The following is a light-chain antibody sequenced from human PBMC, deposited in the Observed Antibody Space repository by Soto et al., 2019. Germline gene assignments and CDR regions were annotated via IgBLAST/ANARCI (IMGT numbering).Light chain of an antibody. J-gene: IGKJ5*01. CDR2: GAS. CDR1: QTINTR. V-gene: IGKV3-15*01. CDR3: QQYNKWPQT. Sequence: EIVLTQSPATLSSFPCDRVTLSFMASQTINTRLAWYQHRPGQAPRLLIHGASNRATGIPVRFSGAGSGTEFTLTISSLQSEDIGVYYCQQYNKWPQTFGQGTRLEIK.